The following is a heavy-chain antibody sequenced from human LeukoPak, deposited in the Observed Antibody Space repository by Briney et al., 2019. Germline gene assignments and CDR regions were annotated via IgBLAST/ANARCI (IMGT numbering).Heavy chain of an antibody. J-gene: IGHJ4*02. D-gene: IGHD3-22*01. CDR1: GYTFTSYG. CDR3: ARGSTVRYYYDSNGYYRGALDY. V-gene: IGHV1-18*01. CDR2: ISAYNGHT. Sequence: ASVKVSCKASGYTFTSYGISWVRQAPGQGLEWMGWISAYNGHTNYAQNLQGRVTMTTDTSTSTVYMELRSLRSDDTAVYFCARGSTVRYYYDSNGYYRGALDYWGQGTLVTVSS.